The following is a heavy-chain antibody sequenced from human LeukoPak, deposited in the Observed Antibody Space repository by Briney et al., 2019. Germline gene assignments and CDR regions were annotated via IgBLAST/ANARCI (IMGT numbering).Heavy chain of an antibody. CDR2: ISRGGSPI. Sequence: GGSLRLSCTTSGFTFGDYAMSWVRQAPGKGLEWVSSISRGGSPIYYADSVKGRFTTSRDNAKKSLFLQMNSLRAEDTAVYFCTRVSWRGEIYWGQGTLVSVSS. CDR1: GFTFGDYA. CDR3: TRVSWRGEIY. D-gene: IGHD3-3*01. J-gene: IGHJ4*02. V-gene: IGHV3-48*03.